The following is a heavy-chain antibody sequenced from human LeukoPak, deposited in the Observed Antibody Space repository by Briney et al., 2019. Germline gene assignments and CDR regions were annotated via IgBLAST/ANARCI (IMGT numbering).Heavy chain of an antibody. D-gene: IGHD2-21*02. V-gene: IGHV5-51*01. CDR2: IYPGDSDT. CDR1: GYSFTSYW. Sequence: GESLKISCKGSGYSFTSYWIGWVRQMPGKGLEWMGIIYPGDSDTRYSPSFQGQVTISADTSISTAYLQWSSLKASDTAMYYCASSSGGDSASYYYGMDVWGQGTTVTVSS. J-gene: IGHJ6*02. CDR3: ASSSGGDSASYYYGMDV.